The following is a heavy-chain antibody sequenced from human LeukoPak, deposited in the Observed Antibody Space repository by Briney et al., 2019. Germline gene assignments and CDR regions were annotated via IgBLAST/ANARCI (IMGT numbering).Heavy chain of an antibody. CDR1: GVTLSDHY. Sequence: PGGSLRLSCAASGVTLSDHYMDSVRQAPGKGLEWVARTRNKANSYSIEYAASVNGRFTISRDDSKNSVYLQMNSLKIEDTAVYYCARGHKGFDYWGQGTLVTVSS. J-gene: IGHJ4*02. CDR3: ARGHKGFDY. CDR2: TRNKANSYSI. V-gene: IGHV3-72*01.